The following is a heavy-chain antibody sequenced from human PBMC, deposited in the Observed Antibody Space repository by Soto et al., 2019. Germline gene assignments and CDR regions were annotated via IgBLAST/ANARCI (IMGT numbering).Heavy chain of an antibody. CDR1: GFSFTTYA. Sequence: GGSLRLSCATSGFSFTTYALSWVRQAPGKGLEWVSGISRSGDLTYYSDSVRGRFTISRDNSHNTLFLQIDRLTVEDIALSYCAKDNWGEQQGVVSWGQGS. J-gene: IGHJ4*02. CDR3: AKDNWGEQQGVVS. D-gene: IGHD7-27*01. CDR2: ISRSGDLT. V-gene: IGHV3-23*01.